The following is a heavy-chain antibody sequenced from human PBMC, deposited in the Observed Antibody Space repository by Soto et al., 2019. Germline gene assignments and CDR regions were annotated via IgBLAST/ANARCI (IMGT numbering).Heavy chain of an antibody. CDR2: VSGIGFFT. J-gene: IGHJ4*02. V-gene: IGHV3-23*01. CDR1: VFTFSNQA. CDR3: AKVGEEDYYDSSGYFDY. Sequence: GGSLRLSCPASVFTFSNQAMNWVRQAPGKGLEWVSSVSGIGFFTYYADSVKGRLTISRDNSKNTLYLQMNSLRAEDTAIYYCAKVGEEDYYDSSGYFDYWGQGTLVTVSS. D-gene: IGHD3-22*01.